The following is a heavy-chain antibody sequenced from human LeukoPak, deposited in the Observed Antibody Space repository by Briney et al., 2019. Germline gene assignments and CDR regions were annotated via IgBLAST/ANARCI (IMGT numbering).Heavy chain of an antibody. CDR3: ARDGADVYGRAFDY. Sequence: IPSETLSLTCNVSGGSISSYFWTWIRQPAGKGLEWIGRIHASGTTNYNSSLKSRVSMSVDTSKNQFSLKLTSVTAADTAVYFCARDGADVYGRAFDYWGQGTLVSVS. V-gene: IGHV4-4*07. CDR1: GGSISSYF. D-gene: IGHD3-10*01. CDR2: IHASGTT. J-gene: IGHJ4*02.